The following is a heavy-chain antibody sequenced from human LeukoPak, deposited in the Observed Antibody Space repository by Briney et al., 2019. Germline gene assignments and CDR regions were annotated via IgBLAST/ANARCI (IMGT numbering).Heavy chain of an antibody. D-gene: IGHD3-3*01. CDR2: IIPIFGTA. V-gene: IGHV1-69*05. CDR1: GGTFSSYA. Sequence: SVKVSCKASGGTFSSYAISWVRQAPGQGLEWMGGIIPIFGTANYAQKFQGRVTITTDESTSTAYMELSSLRSEDTAVYYCARAVHGEWLLYYFDYWGQGTLVTVSS. CDR3: ARAVHGEWLLYYFDY. J-gene: IGHJ4*02.